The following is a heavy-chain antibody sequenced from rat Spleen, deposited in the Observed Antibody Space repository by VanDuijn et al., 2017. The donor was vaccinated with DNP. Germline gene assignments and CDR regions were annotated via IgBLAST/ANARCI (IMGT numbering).Heavy chain of an antibody. J-gene: IGHJ4*01. D-gene: IGHD1-2*01. V-gene: IGHV5-25*01. Sequence: EVQVVESGGGLVQPGRSMKVSCAASGFTFSNSDMAWVRQAPTKGLEWVASISTGGGITYYRDSVKGRFTISRDNANRTLYLQMDSLRSEDTATYYCVRPIAAIETYPMDAWGQGTSVTVSS. CDR2: ISTGGGIT. CDR3: VRPIAAIETYPMDA. CDR1: GFTFSNSD.